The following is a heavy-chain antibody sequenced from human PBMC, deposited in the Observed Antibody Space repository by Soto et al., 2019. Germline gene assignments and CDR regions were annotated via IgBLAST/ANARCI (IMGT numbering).Heavy chain of an antibody. J-gene: IGHJ6*02. D-gene: IGHD3-10*01. CDR2: ISAYNGKT. Sequence: QVQLVQSGAEVKKPGASVKVSGKASGYTFTSYGITWVRQAPGQGREWMGWISAYNGKTKYAQKLQGRVSMTKDTSTRSDDMELRSLRSDDTAVYYCAREGSGYGSGNSYGMDVWGQGTTVTVSS. CDR3: AREGSGYGSGNSYGMDV. CDR1: GYTFTSYG. V-gene: IGHV1-18*01.